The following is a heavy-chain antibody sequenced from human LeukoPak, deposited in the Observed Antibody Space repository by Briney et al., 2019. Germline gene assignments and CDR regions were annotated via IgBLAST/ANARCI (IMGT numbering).Heavy chain of an antibody. J-gene: IGHJ5*02. CDR3: ARDSSGWYPGWFGP. D-gene: IGHD6-19*01. V-gene: IGHV4-34*01. Sequence: SETLSLTCAVYGGSFSGYYWSWIRQPPGKGLEWIGEINHSGSTNYNPSLKSRVTISVDTSKNQFSLKLSSVTAADTAVYYCARDSSGWYPGWFGPWGQGTLVTVSS. CDR2: INHSGST. CDR1: GGSFSGYY.